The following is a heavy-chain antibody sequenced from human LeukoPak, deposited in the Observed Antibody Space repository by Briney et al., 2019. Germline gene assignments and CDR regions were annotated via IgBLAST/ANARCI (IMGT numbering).Heavy chain of an antibody. J-gene: IGHJ3*02. CDR2: IYSGGST. Sequence: GGSLRLSCAASGFTVSSNYMSWVRQAPGKGLEWVSVIYSGGSTYYADSVKGRFTISRDNSKNTLYLQMNSLRAEDTAVYYCARDSRHGFGVVNDAFDIWGQGTMVTVSS. V-gene: IGHV3-66*02. D-gene: IGHD3-3*01. CDR1: GFTVSSNY. CDR3: ARDSRHGFGVVNDAFDI.